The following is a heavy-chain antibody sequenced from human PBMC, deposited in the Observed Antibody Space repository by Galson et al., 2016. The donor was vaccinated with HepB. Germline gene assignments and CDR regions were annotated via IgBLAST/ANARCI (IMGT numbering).Heavy chain of an antibody. Sequence: LRLSCAASGFTFSSYAMHWVRQAPGKGLEWVAVISNDGINKYYADSVKGRFTISRDNSKNTLYLQMNSLRAEDTAVYYCARDIIGYCSGGSCYYYHYGMDVWGQGTTVTGSS. D-gene: IGHD2-15*01. J-gene: IGHJ6*02. CDR1: GFTFSSYA. CDR3: ARDIIGYCSGGSCYYYHYGMDV. CDR2: ISNDGINK. V-gene: IGHV3-30-3*01.